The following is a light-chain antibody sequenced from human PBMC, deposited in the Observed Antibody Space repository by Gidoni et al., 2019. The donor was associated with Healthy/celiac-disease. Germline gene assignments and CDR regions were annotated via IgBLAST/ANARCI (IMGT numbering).Light chain of an antibody. J-gene: IGKJ2*01. CDR1: QSISSW. CDR3: QQYNSYSPLYT. CDR2: KAS. Sequence: DIQMTQSPSTLSASVGDRVTITCRASQSISSWLAWYQQKPGKAPKLLIYKASSLESGVPSRFSGSGSGTEFTLTISSLQPDDFATYYCQQYNSYSPLYTFXXXTKLEIK. V-gene: IGKV1-5*03.